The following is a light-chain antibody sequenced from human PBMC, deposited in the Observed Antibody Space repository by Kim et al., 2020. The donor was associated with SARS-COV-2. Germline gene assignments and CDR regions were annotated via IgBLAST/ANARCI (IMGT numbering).Light chain of an antibody. CDR3: QQYGSS. CDR2: GAS. CDR1: QSVSSSY. J-gene: IGKJ2*01. Sequence: EIVLTQSPGTLSLSPGERATLSCRTSQSVSSSYLAWYHQKPGQAPRLLIYGASSRATGIPDRFSGSGSGTNFTLTISRLGPEDFAVYFCQQYGSSFGQGTKLEI. V-gene: IGKV3-20*01.